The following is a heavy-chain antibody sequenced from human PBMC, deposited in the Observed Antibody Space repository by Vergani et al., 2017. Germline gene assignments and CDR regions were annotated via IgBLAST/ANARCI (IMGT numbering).Heavy chain of an antibody. D-gene: IGHD4-11*01. CDR2: IGTSGSST. Sequence: EVQLLESGGGFVQPGGPLRLSCAASGFTLSNYAMSWVRQAPGRGLEWVSTIGTSGSSTYYADSVKGGFTGSRDNAKDTLYLQMNSLRAEDTAVYYCAKAKSRVLTRSSIDCWGQGTLVTVSS. V-gene: IGHV3-23*01. J-gene: IGHJ4*02. CDR1: GFTLSNYA. CDR3: AKAKSRVLTRSSIDC.